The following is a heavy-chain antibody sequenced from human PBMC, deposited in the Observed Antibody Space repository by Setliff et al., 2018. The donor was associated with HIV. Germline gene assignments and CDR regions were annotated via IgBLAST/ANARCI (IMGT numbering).Heavy chain of an antibody. Sequence: PSETLSLTCAVYGGSFSGYYWSWIRQPPGKGLEWIGEINHSGSTNYNPSLKSRVTISVDTSKNQFSLKLSSVTAADTAVYYCARVGPPDLWSGSFQHWGQGTLVTVSS. V-gene: IGHV4-34*01. D-gene: IGHD3-3*01. J-gene: IGHJ1*01. CDR1: GGSFSGYY. CDR3: ARVGPPDLWSGSFQH. CDR2: INHSGST.